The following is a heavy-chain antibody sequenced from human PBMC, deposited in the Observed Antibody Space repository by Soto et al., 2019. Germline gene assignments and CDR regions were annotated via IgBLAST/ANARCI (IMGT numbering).Heavy chain of an antibody. V-gene: IGHV3-23*01. CDR2: ISDSGTNT. CDR1: GFSISNYA. Sequence: EVQLSESGGGFIRSGGPLRLSCAASGFSISNYAMSWVRQAPGRGLEGISSISDSGTNTFYADSVRGRVVISRDKSKNTVYLQMNNLRVEDTALYYCAKDGIRKDDYWGQGTLVTVSS. J-gene: IGHJ4*02. CDR3: AKDGIRKDDY.